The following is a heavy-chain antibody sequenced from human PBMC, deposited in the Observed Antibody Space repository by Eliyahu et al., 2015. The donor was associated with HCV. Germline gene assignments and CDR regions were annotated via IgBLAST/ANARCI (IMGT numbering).Heavy chain of an antibody. CDR1: AFIFFNNS. V-gene: IGHV3-21*01. CDR2: ISSSSNYI. D-gene: IGHD1-1*01. CDR3: ARDGGGTDY. Sequence: EVQLVESGGGLVKPGGSLRLSCAASAFIFFNNSRMHWVRQAPGKGLEWVSFISSSSNYIYYADSVKGRFTISRDNANNSLYLQMNSLRAEDTALYYCARDGGGTDYWGQGTLVTVSS. J-gene: IGHJ4*02.